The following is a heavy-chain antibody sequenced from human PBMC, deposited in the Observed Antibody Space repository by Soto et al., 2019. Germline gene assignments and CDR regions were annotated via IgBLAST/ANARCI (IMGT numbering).Heavy chain of an antibody. CDR2: TYYRSKWYN. V-gene: IGHV6-1*01. J-gene: IGHJ5*02. CDR1: GDSVSSNSAA. CDR3: AGGEQQLPRGWFDP. D-gene: IGHD6-13*01. Sequence: PSQTLSLTCAISGDSVSSNSAAWNVIRQSPSRGLEWLGRTYYRSKWYNDYAVSVKSRITINPDTSKNQFSLQLNSVTPEDTAVYYCAGGEQQLPRGWFDPWGQGTLVTVSS.